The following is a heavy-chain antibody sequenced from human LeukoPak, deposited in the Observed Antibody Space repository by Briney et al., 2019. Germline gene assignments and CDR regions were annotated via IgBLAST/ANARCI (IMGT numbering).Heavy chain of an antibody. CDR1: GFTFSDHV. Sequence: PGGSLRLSCAASGFTFSDHVINWVRRAPGKGLEWVSSISGSGAMTYYSNSVRGRFTISRDNPKNTLFLLVSNLRAEDTAVYYCAKDRSLGTYGTFDVWGQGTVVTVSS. V-gene: IGHV3-23*01. J-gene: IGHJ3*01. CDR2: ISGSGAMT. CDR3: AKDRSLGTYGTFDV. D-gene: IGHD4-17*01.